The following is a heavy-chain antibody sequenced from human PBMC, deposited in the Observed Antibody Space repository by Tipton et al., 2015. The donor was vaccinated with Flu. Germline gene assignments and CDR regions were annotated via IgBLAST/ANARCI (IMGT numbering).Heavy chain of an antibody. CDR3: ARDPSLGMPDYFDY. CDR1: GGSIGSYY. V-gene: IGHV4-59*12. Sequence: GLVKPSETLSLTCTVSGGSIGSYYWNWIRQPPGKGLEWIGYIYNAKYTKYNPSLTSRVTISVDTSKKQFSLQLRSVTAAGTAVYYCARDPSLGMPDYFDYWGQGILVTASS. D-gene: IGHD2-2*01. CDR2: IYNAKYT. J-gene: IGHJ4*02.